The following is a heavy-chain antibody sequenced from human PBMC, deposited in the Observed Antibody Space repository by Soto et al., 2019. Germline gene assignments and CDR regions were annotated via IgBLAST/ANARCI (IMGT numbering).Heavy chain of an antibody. CDR2: INHSGST. J-gene: IGHJ1*01. V-gene: IGHV4-34*01. D-gene: IGHD4-17*01. Sequence: SETLCHPCTVAGGSISSYYWSWSRQPPGKGLEWIGEINHSGSTNYNPSLKSRVTISVDTSKNQFSLKLSSVTAADTAVYYCARYYGDFPGYFQHWGQGTLVTVSS. CDR3: ARYYGDFPGYFQH. CDR1: GGSISSYY.